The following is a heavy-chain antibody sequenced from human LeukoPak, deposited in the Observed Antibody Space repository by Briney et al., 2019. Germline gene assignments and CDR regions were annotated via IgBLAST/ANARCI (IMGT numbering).Heavy chain of an antibody. CDR3: ARLSPPGRSSVKGKYYFDY. V-gene: IGHV4-61*02. CDR2: ISSSGST. CDR1: GDSISSGDYY. D-gene: IGHD6-6*01. J-gene: IGHJ4*02. Sequence: SETLSLTCTVSGDSISSGDYYWSWIRQPAGKGLEWIGRISSSGSTNYNPALKSRVTISVDTSKSQFSLKLGSVTAADTAVYFCARLSPPGRSSVKGKYYFDYWGQGALVTVSS.